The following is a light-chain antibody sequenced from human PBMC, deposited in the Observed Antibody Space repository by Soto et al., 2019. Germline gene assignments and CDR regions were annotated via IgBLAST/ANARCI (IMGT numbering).Light chain of an antibody. CDR3: SSYAGSNNFV. V-gene: IGLV2-8*01. J-gene: IGLJ1*01. Sequence: QSALTQPPSASGSPGQSVTISCTGTSSDVGGYNYVSWYQKHPGKAPKLMIYEVSERPPGVPDRFSGSKSSNTASLTVSGLKAEDEADYYCSSYAGSNNFVFGTGTRSPX. CDR2: EVS. CDR1: SSDVGGYNY.